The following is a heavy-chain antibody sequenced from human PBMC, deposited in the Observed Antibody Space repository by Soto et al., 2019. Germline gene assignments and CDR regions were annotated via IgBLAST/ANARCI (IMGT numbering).Heavy chain of an antibody. CDR3: AKDRKGSYCSGGTCYSFDY. Sequence: EVQLLESGGGLVQPGGSLRLSCAASGFTLGTYVMTWVRQAPGKGLEWVSAISGSGGSTNYADPVKGRFTISRDNTKNPLYLQMSSVRVEDTAVYYWAKDRKGSYCSGGTCYSFDYWGQGTLVTVPS. CDR2: ISGSGGST. CDR1: GFTLGTYV. D-gene: IGHD2-15*01. J-gene: IGHJ4*02. V-gene: IGHV3-23*01.